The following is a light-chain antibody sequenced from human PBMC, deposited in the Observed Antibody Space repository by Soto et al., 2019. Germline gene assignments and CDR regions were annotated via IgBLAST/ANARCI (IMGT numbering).Light chain of an antibody. CDR2: ENN. J-gene: IGLJ1*01. V-gene: IGLV1-40*01. CDR1: SSNIGAGYE. Sequence: QSVLPQPPSVSEAPGQRVTISCTGSSSNIGAGYEAHWYQQVPGTAPKLLIYENNNRPSGVPDRFSGSKSGTSASLAITGLQAEDEAEYYCQSYDSSLSGYVFGPGTKVTVL. CDR3: QSYDSSLSGYV.